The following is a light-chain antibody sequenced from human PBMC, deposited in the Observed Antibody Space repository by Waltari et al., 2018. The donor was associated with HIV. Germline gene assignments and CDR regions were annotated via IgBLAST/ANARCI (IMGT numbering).Light chain of an antibody. CDR2: SKT. CDR3: VLYMGGGIGV. CDR1: SGPVSPSYY. V-gene: IGLV8-61*01. J-gene: IGLJ3*02. Sequence: QTVVTQEPSFSVSPGGTVPLTCGLSSGPVSPSYYPSWDQQTLGQAQGTLIYSKTARPSGVPDRFSGAILGNKAALTNTGAQADEESDYYCVLYMGGGIGVFGGGTKVTVL.